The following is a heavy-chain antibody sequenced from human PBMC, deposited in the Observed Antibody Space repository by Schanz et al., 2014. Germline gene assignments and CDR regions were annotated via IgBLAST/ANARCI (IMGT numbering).Heavy chain of an antibody. Sequence: QVQLVQSEAEVKKPGSSVKVSCKASGGTFSSYTISWVRQAPGQGLEWMGRIIPILGIANYAQKFQGRVTITADKSTFTAYMDVSSLRSDDTAVYYCARDQSPYTNSSDVRYFDYWGQGSLVTVSS. J-gene: IGHJ4*02. CDR3: ARDQSPYTNSSDVRYFDY. V-gene: IGHV1-69*08. CDR1: GGTFSSYT. CDR2: IIPILGIA. D-gene: IGHD6-6*01.